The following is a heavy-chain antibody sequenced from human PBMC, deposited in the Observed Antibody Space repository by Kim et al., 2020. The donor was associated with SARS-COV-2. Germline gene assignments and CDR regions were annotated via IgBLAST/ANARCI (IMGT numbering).Heavy chain of an antibody. CDR2: INHSGST. Sequence: SETLSLTCAVYGGSFSGYYWSWIRQPPGKGLEWIGEINHSGSTNYNPSLKSRVTISVDTSKNQFSLKLSSVTAADTAVYYCARAHKRYCSSTSCYGGFD. CDR1: GGSFSGYY. CDR3: ARAHKRYCSSTSCYGGFD. V-gene: IGHV4-34*01. J-gene: IGHJ4*01. D-gene: IGHD2-2*01.